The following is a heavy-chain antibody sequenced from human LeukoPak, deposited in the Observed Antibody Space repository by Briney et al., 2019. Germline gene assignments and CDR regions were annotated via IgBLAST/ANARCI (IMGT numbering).Heavy chain of an antibody. CDR2: INQDGSDK. CDR1: GLTFSIHW. CDR3: ARGAEGIAASDSNFDY. V-gene: IGHV3-7*01. J-gene: IGHJ4*02. Sequence: PGGSLRLSCAASGLTFSIHWMNWVRQAPGRGLECVANINQDGSDKYYVDSVKGRFTISRDNAKKSLYLQMNSLRAEDTAVYYCARGAEGIAASDSNFDYWGQGMLVAVSS. D-gene: IGHD6-13*01.